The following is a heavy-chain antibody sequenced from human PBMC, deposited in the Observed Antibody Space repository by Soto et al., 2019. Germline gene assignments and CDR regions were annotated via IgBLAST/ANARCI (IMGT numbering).Heavy chain of an antibody. CDR1: GFNFDDSA. Sequence: EVQLVESGGGLVQPGGSLKVSCEASGFNFDDSAIHWVRQASGKGLEWVGRIRNKANNYATEYAASVQVRFIISRDDTKNTAYVQMTSLKTEDSALYYCDRHRYNDFWIGDAVDLWGQGTLVSV. CDR2: IRNKANNYAT. V-gene: IGHV3-73*01. J-gene: IGHJ3*01. CDR3: DRHRYNDFWIGDAVDL. D-gene: IGHD3-3*01.